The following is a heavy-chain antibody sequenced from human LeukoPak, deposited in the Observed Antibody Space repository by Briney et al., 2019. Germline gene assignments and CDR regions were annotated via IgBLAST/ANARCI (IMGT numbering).Heavy chain of an antibody. CDR2: IKGTGLTT. V-gene: IGHV3-11*01. CDR3: ARAGELRYMDV. CDR1: GFIFSEYY. D-gene: IGHD3-16*01. J-gene: IGHJ6*03. Sequence: GGSLRLSCSASGFIFSEYYMTWIRQAPGKGLEWVSTIKGTGLTTYYADSVKGRFTISRDNAKNTVFLQMGSLRADDTAMYYCARAGELRYMDVWGKGTAVTVSS.